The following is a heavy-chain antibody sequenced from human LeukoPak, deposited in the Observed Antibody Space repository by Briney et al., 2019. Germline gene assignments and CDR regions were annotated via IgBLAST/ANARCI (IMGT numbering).Heavy chain of an antibody. CDR2: INAGNGNT. Sequence: ASVKVSCKASGYTFTSYAMHWVRQAPGQRLEWMGWINAGNGNTKYSQEFQGRVTMTEDTSTDTAYMELSSLRSEDTAVYYCATGYYYDSSGWARPFDYWGQGTLVTVSS. CDR3: ATGYYYDSSGWARPFDY. J-gene: IGHJ4*02. V-gene: IGHV1-3*03. D-gene: IGHD3-22*01. CDR1: GYTFTSYA.